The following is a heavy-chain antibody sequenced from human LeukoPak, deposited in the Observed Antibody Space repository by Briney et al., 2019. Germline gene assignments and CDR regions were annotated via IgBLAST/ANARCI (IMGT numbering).Heavy chain of an antibody. CDR2: ISSGGSTI. CDR3: ARIRALLNGHYMDV. Sequence: GGSLRLSCAASGFTFSSFEMKWVRQAPGKGLEWVSYISSGGSTIYYADSVKGRFTISRDNAKNSLYLQMNSLRAEDTAVYYCARIRALLNGHYMDVWGKGTTVTVSS. V-gene: IGHV3-48*03. D-gene: IGHD1-26*01. J-gene: IGHJ6*03. CDR1: GFTFSSFE.